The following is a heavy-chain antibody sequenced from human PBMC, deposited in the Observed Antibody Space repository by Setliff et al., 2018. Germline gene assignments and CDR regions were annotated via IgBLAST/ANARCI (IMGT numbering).Heavy chain of an antibody. D-gene: IGHD3-9*01. CDR3: ARLGSGYFDWLFNYYGMDV. V-gene: IGHV4-39*01. CDR1: GGSISSSSYY. CDR2: IYYSGST. Sequence: LSLTCTVSGGSISSSSYYWGWIRQPPGKVLEWIGSIYYSGSTYYNPSLKSRVTISVDTSKNQFSLKLSSVTAADTAVYYCARLGSGYFDWLFNYYGMDVWGQGTTVTVSS. J-gene: IGHJ6*02.